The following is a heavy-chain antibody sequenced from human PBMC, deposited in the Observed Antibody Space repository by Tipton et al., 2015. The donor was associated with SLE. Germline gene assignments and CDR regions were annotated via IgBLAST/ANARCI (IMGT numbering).Heavy chain of an antibody. J-gene: IGHJ3*01. D-gene: IGHD1-26*01. CDR2: INHTGGT. Sequence: TLSLTCAVYGGSFSDYYWSWIRQTPGEGLEWIGEINHTGGTNYNPSLESRVTMSVDTSKNQFSLKLSSVTAADTAMYYCVRERKYVVRFRELVAPDLWGQGTAIPVSS. CDR1: GGSFSDYY. CDR3: VRERKYVVRFRELVAPDL. V-gene: IGHV4-34*01.